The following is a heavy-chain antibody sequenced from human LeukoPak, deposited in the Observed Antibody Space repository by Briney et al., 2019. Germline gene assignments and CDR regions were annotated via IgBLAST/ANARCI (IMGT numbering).Heavy chain of an antibody. D-gene: IGHD5-18*01. CDR3: AREYTYGSYFDY. V-gene: IGHV1-2*06. CDR2: INPNSGGA. CDR1: GYSFTGYY. Sequence: ASVKVSCKASGYSFTGYYMHWVRQAPGQGLEWMGRINPNSGGANYAQELQGRVTMTRDTSISTAYMELSRLRSDDTALYYCAREYTYGSYFDYWGQGTLVTVS. J-gene: IGHJ4*02.